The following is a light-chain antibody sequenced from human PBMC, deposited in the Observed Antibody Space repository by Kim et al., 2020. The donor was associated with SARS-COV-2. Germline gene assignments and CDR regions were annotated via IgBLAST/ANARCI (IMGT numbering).Light chain of an antibody. CDR2: TAS. J-gene: IGKJ5*01. V-gene: IGKV1-39*01. Sequence: ASAGDRVTITCRAIQNINKDLNWYQLKPGKAPKLLIYTASSLQSGVPSRFSGSGSGTEFTLTINCLQPDDFATYYCQQSYSSPTFGQGTRLEIK. CDR1: QNINKD. CDR3: QQSYSSPT.